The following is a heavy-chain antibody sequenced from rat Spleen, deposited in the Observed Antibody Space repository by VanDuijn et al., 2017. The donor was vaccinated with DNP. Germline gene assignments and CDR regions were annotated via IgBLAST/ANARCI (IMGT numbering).Heavy chain of an antibody. CDR1: GFIFSNHW. CDR3: ARHVPGYNVMDA. D-gene: IGHD1-4*01. Sequence: EVQLVESGGGPVQPGRSLKLSCVASGFIFSNHWMTWIRQAPGKGLEWVASITNNGDRTYYSDSVKGRFSISRDNAKSTLYLQMDSLRSEDTATYYCARHVPGYNVMDAWGQGTSVTVSS. V-gene: IGHV5-31*01. CDR2: ITNNGDRT. J-gene: IGHJ4*01.